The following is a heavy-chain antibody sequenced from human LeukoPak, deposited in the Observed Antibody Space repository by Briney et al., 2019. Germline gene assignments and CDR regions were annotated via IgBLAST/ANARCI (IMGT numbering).Heavy chain of an antibody. D-gene: IGHD5-18*01. Sequence: SETLSLTCTVSGGSISSDGYYWSWIRQHPGKGLEWIGYIYYSGSTYYNPSLKSRVTISVDTSKNQFSLKLSSVTAADTAVYYCARQVDTAMVNFDYWGQGTLVTVSS. CDR1: GGSISSDGYY. J-gene: IGHJ4*02. V-gene: IGHV4-31*03. CDR2: IYYSGST. CDR3: ARQVDTAMVNFDY.